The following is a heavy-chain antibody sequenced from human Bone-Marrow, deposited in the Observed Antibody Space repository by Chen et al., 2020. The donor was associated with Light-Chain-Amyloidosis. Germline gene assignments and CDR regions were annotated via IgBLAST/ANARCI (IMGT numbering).Heavy chain of an antibody. D-gene: IGHD5-12*01. Sequence: EGQLGQSGPEVKKPGESLKISCKGSGYTFPNYWIGWVRQMPGKGLEWMGVIYPDDSDARYSPSFEGQVTISADKSITTAYLQWRSLKASDTAMYYCARRRDGYNFDYWGQGTLVTVSS. CDR1: GYTFPNYW. J-gene: IGHJ4*02. CDR2: IYPDDSDA. CDR3: ARRRDGYNFDY. V-gene: IGHV5-51*01.